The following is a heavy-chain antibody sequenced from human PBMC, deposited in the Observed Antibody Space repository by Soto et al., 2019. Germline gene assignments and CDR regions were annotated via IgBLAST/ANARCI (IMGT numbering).Heavy chain of an antibody. CDR2: IYYSGST. Sequence: SETLSLTCTVSGDSITSNSYFWAWIRQPPGKGLEWIGSIYYSGSTYHNPSLKSRVTISVDRSNNQFSLKLTSVTAADTAVYYCARDTNTIRFYDTSGYLNWFDSWGQGTQVTVSS. D-gene: IGHD3-22*01. CDR1: GDSITSNSYF. CDR3: ARDTNTIRFYDTSGYLNWFDS. V-gene: IGHV4-39*02. J-gene: IGHJ5*01.